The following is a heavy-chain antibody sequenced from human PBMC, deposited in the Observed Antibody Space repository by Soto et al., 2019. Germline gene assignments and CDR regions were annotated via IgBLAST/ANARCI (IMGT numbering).Heavy chain of an antibody. CDR1: GFTFSSYA. CDR2: ISYDGSNK. CDR3: ASPSGYDFQSVDY. J-gene: IGHJ4*02. D-gene: IGHD5-12*01. Sequence: QVQLVESGGGVVQPGRSLRLSCAASGFTFSSYAMHWVRQAPGKGLEWVAVISYDGSNKYYADSVKGRFTISRDNSKNTLYLQMNSLRAVDTAVYYCASPSGYDFQSVDYWGQGTLVTVSS. V-gene: IGHV3-30-3*01.